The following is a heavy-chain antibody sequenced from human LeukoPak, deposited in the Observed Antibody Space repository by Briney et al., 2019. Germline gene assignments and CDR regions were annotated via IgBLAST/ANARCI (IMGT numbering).Heavy chain of an antibody. V-gene: IGHV3-66*01. D-gene: IGHD1-14*01. CDR1: GFSFSSYS. Sequence: TGGSLRLSCVASGFSFSSYSMNWVRQAPGKGLEWVSVIYSGGSTYYADSVKGRFTISRDNSKNTLYLQMNSLRAEDTAVYYCARDRRNWGQGTLVTVSS. CDR2: IYSGGST. CDR3: ARDRRN. J-gene: IGHJ4*02.